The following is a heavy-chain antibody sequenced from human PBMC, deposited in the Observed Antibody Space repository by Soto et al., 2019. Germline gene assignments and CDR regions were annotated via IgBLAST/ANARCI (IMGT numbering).Heavy chain of an antibody. CDR2: INPNSGGT. D-gene: IGHD6-13*01. CDR1: GYTFTGYY. V-gene: IGHV1-2*04. J-gene: IGHJ5*02. Sequence: QVQLVQSGAEVKKPGASVKVSCKASGYTFTGYYMHWVRQAPGQGLEWMGWINPNSGGTNYAQKFQGWVTMTRDTSISTAYMELSRLRSDDTAVYYCARDIGCVAAAANWFDPWGQGTLVTVSS. CDR3: ARDIGCVAAAANWFDP.